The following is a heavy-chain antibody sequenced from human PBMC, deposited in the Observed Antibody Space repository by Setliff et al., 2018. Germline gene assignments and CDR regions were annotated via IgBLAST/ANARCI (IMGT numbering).Heavy chain of an antibody. CDR2: INPNSGGT. CDR1: AKTFTAYY. D-gene: IGHD3-16*01. J-gene: IGHJ6*02. CDR3: ARGRSLWWGIPLGYYYYGMDV. V-gene: IGHV1-2*04. Sequence: ASVKVSCKASAKTFTAYYVHWVRQAPGQGLEWMGWINPNSGGTNYAQKFQGWVTMTRDTSISTAYMELSRLRSDDTAVYYCARGRSLWWGIPLGYYYYGMDVWGQGTTVTVS.